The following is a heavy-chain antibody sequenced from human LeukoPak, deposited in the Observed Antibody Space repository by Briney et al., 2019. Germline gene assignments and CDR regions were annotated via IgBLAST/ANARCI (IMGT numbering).Heavy chain of an antibody. D-gene: IGHD3-22*01. V-gene: IGHV3-23*01. CDR1: GFTFSSYA. J-gene: IGHJ4*02. CDR3: AKDLDYYDSSGYYPTFDY. CDR2: ISGSGGST. Sequence: PGGSLRLSCAASGFTFSSYAMSWVRQAPGKGLEWVSAISGSGGSTYYADSVKGRFTISRDNSKNTLYLQMNSLRAEDTAVYYCAKDLDYYDSSGYYPTFDYWGQGTLVTVSS.